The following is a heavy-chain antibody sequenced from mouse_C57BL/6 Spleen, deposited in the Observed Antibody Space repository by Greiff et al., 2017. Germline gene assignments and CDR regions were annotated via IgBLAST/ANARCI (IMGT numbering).Heavy chain of an antibody. J-gene: IGHJ3*01. CDR3: ARSITAGFAY. CDR1: GYTFTGYW. CDR2: IDPSDSYT. Sequence: QVQLQQPGAELVKPGASVKLSCKASGYTFTGYWMQWVKQRPGQGLEWIGEIDPSDSYTNYNQKFKGKATLTVDTSSSTAYMQLSSLTSEDSAVYYCARSITAGFAYWGQGTLVTVSA. D-gene: IGHD1-1*01. V-gene: IGHV1-50*01.